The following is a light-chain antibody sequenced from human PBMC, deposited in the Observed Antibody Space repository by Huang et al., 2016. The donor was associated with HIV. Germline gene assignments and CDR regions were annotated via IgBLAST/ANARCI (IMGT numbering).Light chain of an antibody. CDR3: QQRSNWPPVFT. J-gene: IGKJ3*01. V-gene: IGKV3-11*01. Sequence: PGERATLSCRASQSVSSYLAWYQQKPGQAPRLLIYDASNRATGIPARFSGSGSGTDFTLTISSLEPEDFAVYYCQQRSNWPPVFTFGPGTKVDIK. CDR1: QSVSSY. CDR2: DAS.